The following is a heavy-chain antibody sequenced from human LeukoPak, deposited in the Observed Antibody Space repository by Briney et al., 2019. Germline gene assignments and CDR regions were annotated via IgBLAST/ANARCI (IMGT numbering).Heavy chain of an antibody. D-gene: IGHD2-2*01. CDR3: ARSKNGPAATFYYYGMDV. V-gene: IGHV4-30-4*01. CDR1: GGSISSSDYY. CDR2: IYYSRST. Sequence: SETLFLTCTVSGGSISSSDYYWSWIRQPPGKGLEWIGYIYYSRSTYYNPSLKSRVTISVDTSRNQFSLKLSSVTAADTAVYYCARSKNGPAATFYYYGMDVWGQGTTVTVSS. J-gene: IGHJ6*02.